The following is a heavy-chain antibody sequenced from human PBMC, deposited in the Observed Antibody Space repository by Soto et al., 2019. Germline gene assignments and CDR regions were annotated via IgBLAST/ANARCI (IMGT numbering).Heavy chain of an antibody. CDR1: GGSISSYY. D-gene: IGHD6-13*01. J-gene: IGHJ4*02. CDR2: IYYSGST. Sequence: PSETLSLTCTVSGGSISSYYWSWIRQPPWKGLEWIGYIYYSGSTNYNPSLKSRVTISVDTSKNQFSLTLSSVTAADAAVYYCAIHGEDSSSWYFYFWGQGTLVTVSS. CDR3: AIHGEDSSSWYFYF. V-gene: IGHV4-59*08.